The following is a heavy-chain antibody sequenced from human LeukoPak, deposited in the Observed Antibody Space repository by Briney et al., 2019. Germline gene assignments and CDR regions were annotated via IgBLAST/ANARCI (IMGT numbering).Heavy chain of an antibody. CDR3: ARSPPDDILTGYLLVHYYYYGMDV. CDR2: IIPILGIA. V-gene: IGHV1-69*04. J-gene: IGHJ6*02. CDR1: GGTFSSYA. D-gene: IGHD3-9*01. Sequence: SVKVSCKASGGTFSSYAISWVRQAPGQGLEWMGRIIPILGIANYAQKFQGRVTITADKSTSTAYMELSSLRAEDTGVYYCARSPPDDILTGYLLVHYYYYGMDVWGQGTTVTVSS.